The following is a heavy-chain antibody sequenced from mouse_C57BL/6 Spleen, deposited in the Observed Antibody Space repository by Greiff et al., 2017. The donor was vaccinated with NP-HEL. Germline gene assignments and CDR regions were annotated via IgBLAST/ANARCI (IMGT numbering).Heavy chain of an antibody. CDR2: INPNNGGT. Sequence: VQLQQSGPELVKPGASVKISCKASGYTFTDYYMNWVKQSHGKSLEWIGDINPNNGGTSYNQKFKGKATLTVDKSSSTAYMELRSLTSEDSAVYYCARRGYSLDYWGQGTTLTVSS. D-gene: IGHD2-12*01. CDR1: GYTFTDYY. J-gene: IGHJ2*01. CDR3: ARRGYSLDY. V-gene: IGHV1-26*01.